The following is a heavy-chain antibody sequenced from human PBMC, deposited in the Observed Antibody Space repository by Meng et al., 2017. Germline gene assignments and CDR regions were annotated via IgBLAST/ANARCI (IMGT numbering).Heavy chain of an antibody. Sequence: SVKVSCKASGGTFSSYAISWVRQAPGQGLEWMGGIIPIFGTANYAQKFQGRVTITADESTSTAYMELSSLGSEDTAVYYCAGGRYYGSGTNFDYWGQGTLVTVSS. V-gene: IGHV1-69*13. J-gene: IGHJ4*02. CDR1: GGTFSSYA. CDR3: AGGRYYGSGTNFDY. CDR2: IIPIFGTA. D-gene: IGHD3-10*01.